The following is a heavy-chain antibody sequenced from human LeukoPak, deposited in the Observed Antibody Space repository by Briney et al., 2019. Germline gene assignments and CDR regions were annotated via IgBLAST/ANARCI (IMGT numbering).Heavy chain of an antibody. Sequence: PGGSLRLSCAASGFTFSTYAMSWVRQVPGKGLEWVSAISGSGGSTYYADSVKGRFTISRDNSKNTLYLQMNSLRAEDTAVYYCARAGRFLEWLLDSDYWGQGTLVTVSS. V-gene: IGHV3-23*01. CDR1: GFTFSTYA. CDR3: ARAGRFLEWLLDSDY. D-gene: IGHD3-3*01. J-gene: IGHJ4*02. CDR2: ISGSGGST.